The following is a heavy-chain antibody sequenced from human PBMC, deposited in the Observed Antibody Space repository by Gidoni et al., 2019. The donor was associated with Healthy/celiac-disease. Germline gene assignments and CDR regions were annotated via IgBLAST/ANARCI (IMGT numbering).Heavy chain of an antibody. V-gene: IGHV4-39*01. CDR3: ARAPEGLAINEVDY. J-gene: IGHJ4*02. Sequence: RGIYYRGSTYYNPSLKSRVTISVDTSKNQFSLKLSSVTAADTAVYYCARAPEGLAINEVDYWGQGTLVTVSS. D-gene: IGHD6-19*01. CDR2: IYYRGST.